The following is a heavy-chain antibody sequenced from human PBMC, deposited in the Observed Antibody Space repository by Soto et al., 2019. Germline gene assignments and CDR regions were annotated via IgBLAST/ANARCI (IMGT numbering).Heavy chain of an antibody. J-gene: IGHJ4*02. V-gene: IGHV1-69*01. CDR2: IIPIFGTA. Sequence: QVQLVQSGAEVKKPGSSVKVSCKASGGTFSSYAISWVRQAPGQGLEWMGGIIPIFGTANYAQKFQGRVTITADESTSTAYMELSSLRSEDTDVYYCASSRTDYDILTGQLDYWGLGTLVTVSS. CDR3: ASSRTDYDILTGQLDY. D-gene: IGHD3-9*01. CDR1: GGTFSSYA.